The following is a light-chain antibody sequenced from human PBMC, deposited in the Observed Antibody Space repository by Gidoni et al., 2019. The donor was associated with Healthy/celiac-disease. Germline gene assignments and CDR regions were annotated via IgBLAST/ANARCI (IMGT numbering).Light chain of an antibody. J-gene: IGKJ1*01. CDR3: QQSYSTSWT. V-gene: IGKV1-39*01. CDR2: AAS. CDR1: QSISSY. Sequence: DSHMTDSPSSLSASVGDRVTITCRASQSISSYLNWYQQKPGKAPKLLIYAASSLQSGVPSRFSGSGSGTDFTLTISSLQPEDFATYYCQQSYSTSWTFGQGTKVEIK.